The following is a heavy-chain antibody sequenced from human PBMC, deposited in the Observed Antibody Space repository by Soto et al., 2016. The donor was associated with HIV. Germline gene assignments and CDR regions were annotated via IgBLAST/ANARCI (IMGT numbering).Heavy chain of an antibody. Sequence: QVQLVQSGAEVKKPGASVKVSCKASGYTFTGYYMHWVRQAPGQGLEWMGWINPNSGGTNYAQKFQGRVTLTRDTSISTAYLELAKLTSDDTAVFYCARIRIEAAGRGFDYWGQGSLLIVSS. CDR1: GYTFTGYY. D-gene: IGHD6-13*01. V-gene: IGHV1-2*02. CDR3: ARIRIEAAGRGFDY. J-gene: IGHJ4*02. CDR2: INPNSGGT.